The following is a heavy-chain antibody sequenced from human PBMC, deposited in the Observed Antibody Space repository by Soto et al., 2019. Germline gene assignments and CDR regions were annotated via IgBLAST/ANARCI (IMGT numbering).Heavy chain of an antibody. Sequence: SVKVSCKASGGTFSSYAISWVRQAPGQGLEWMGGIIPIFGTANYAQKFQGRVTITADESTSTAYMELSSLRSEDTAVYYCARDNSYYDILTGYYKGAYYYYGMDVWGQGTTVTVSS. CDR3: ARDNSYYDILTGYYKGAYYYYGMDV. CDR1: GGTFSSYA. CDR2: IIPIFGTA. V-gene: IGHV1-69*13. D-gene: IGHD3-9*01. J-gene: IGHJ6*02.